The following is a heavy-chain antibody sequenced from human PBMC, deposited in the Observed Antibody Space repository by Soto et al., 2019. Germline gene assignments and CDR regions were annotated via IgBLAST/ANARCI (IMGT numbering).Heavy chain of an antibody. V-gene: IGHV4-4*07. D-gene: IGHD4-17*01. CDR1: GGSISSYY. Sequence: KSSETLSLTCTVSGGSISSYYWSWIRQPAGKGLEWIGRIYTSGSTNYNPSLKSRVTMSVDTPKNQFSLKLSSVTAADTAVYYCARGKSTVARPGAFDIWGQGTMVTVSS. J-gene: IGHJ3*02. CDR3: ARGKSTVARPGAFDI. CDR2: IYTSGST.